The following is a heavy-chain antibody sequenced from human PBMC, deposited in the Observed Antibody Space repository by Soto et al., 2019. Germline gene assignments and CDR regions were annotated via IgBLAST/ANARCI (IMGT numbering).Heavy chain of an antibody. CDR3: ARERVELRRTAIYFDY. Sequence: GGSLRLSCAASGFTFSSYAMHWVRQAPGKGLEWVAVISYDGSNKYYADSVKGRFTISRDNSKNTLYLQMNSLRVEDTAVYYCARERVELRRTAIYFDYCGQGTLVTASS. J-gene: IGHJ4*02. D-gene: IGHD1-7*01. V-gene: IGHV3-30-3*01. CDR2: ISYDGSNK. CDR1: GFTFSSYA.